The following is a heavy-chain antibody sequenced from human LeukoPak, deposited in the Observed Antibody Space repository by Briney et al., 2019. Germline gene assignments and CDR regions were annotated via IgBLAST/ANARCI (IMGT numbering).Heavy chain of an antibody. D-gene: IGHD6-13*01. CDR3: AKLPRYTSSWYYFDY. CDR1: GFTFSSYA. J-gene: IGHJ4*02. V-gene: IGHV3-23*01. CDR2: ISGSGGST. Sequence: PGGSLRLSCAASGFTFSSYAMSWVRQAPGKGLEWVSAISGSGGSTYYADSVKGRSTISRDNSKNTLYLQMNSLRAEDTAVYYCAKLPRYTSSWYYFDYWGQGTLVTVSS.